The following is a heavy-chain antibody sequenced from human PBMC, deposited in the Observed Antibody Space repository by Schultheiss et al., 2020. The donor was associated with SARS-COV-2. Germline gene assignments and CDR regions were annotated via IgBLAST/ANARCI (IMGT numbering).Heavy chain of an antibody. CDR2: IYYSRST. V-gene: IGHV4-31*03. Sequence: SETLSLTCTVSGVSISSGGYYWVWIRQHPGKGLEWIGYIYYSRSTYYNPSLKSRVTISVDTSKNLFSLKLSAVTAADPAVYYCARDEGVGVDYYYGMDAWGQGTAVTVSS. D-gene: IGHD2-21*01. CDR1: GVSISSGGYY. CDR3: ARDEGVGVDYYYGMDA. J-gene: IGHJ6*02.